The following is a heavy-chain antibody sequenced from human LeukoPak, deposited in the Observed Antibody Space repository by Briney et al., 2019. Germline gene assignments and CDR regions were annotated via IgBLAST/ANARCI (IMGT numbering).Heavy chain of an antibody. J-gene: IGHJ4*02. CDR3: VKGASSSWYVFDY. CDR2: ISSSGGTT. V-gene: IGHV3-64D*06. D-gene: IGHD6-13*01. Sequence: GGSLRLSCSASGFTFSPYAMHWVRQAPGKGLEYVSGISSSGGTTHHANSVKGRFSISRDNSKNTLFLQMGSLRAEDTAIYYCVKGASSSWYVFDYWGQGTLVTVSS. CDR1: GFTFSPYA.